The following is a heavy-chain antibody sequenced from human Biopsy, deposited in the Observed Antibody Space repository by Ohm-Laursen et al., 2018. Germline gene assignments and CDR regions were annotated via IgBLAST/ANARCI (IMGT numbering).Heavy chain of an antibody. CDR3: ATKLTGYFHH. CDR1: EGTFSNYG. Sequence: ASVKVPCKVPEGTFSNYGVNWVRQAPGQGLEWLGGNIPILGTGNYAQKFQDRVTVAADTSMSTATMELRSLRSDDTAVYYCATKLTGYFHHWGQGTLVIVSS. J-gene: IGHJ1*01. V-gene: IGHV1-69*06. CDR2: NIPILGTG. D-gene: IGHD3-9*01.